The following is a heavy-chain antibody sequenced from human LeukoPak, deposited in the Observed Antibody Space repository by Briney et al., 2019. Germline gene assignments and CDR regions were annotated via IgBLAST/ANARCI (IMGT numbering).Heavy chain of an antibody. CDR3: VYMRVGGSIDY. J-gene: IGHJ4*02. CDR2: IYYSGST. V-gene: IGHV4-39*01. CDR1: GDSISSSNYY. Sequence: SETLSLTCTVSGDSISSSNYYCGWTRQPPGKGLEWIATIYYSGSTNYNPSLQRRVTISLYPSKNQFSLKLTSVTAADMGMYYCVYMRVGGSIDYWGEGSLVTVSP. D-gene: IGHD3-16*01.